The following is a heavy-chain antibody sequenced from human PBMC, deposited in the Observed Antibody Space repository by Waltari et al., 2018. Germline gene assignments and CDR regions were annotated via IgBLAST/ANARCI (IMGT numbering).Heavy chain of an antibody. D-gene: IGHD5-12*01. CDR3: AKNYGDGYNWGIDS. CDR2: INWNSAKI. V-gene: IGHV3-9*01. Sequence: EQLVESGGGLVQPGRSLPLSCSASGFPFDDYALHWVRQPPGKGLEWISGINWNSAKIVYADSVKGRFTISRDNAKNSVFLQMSSLRPEDTALYYCAKNYGDGYNWGIDSWGQGTLVTVSS. CDR1: GFPFDDYA. J-gene: IGHJ4*02.